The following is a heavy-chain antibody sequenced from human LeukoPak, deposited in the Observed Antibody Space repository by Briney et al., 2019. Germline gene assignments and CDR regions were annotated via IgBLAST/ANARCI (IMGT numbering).Heavy chain of an antibody. CDR1: GYSFTNNY. CDR2: LNPSDGST. Sequence: ASVKVSCKASGYSFTNNYIHWVRQAPGQGLEWMGMLNPSDGSTSYAQKFQGRVTTTRDTSTSTVYMELSSLRSEDTAVYYCARAYVSSSPFDYWGQGTLVTVSS. J-gene: IGHJ4*02. CDR3: ARAYVSSSPFDY. V-gene: IGHV1-46*01. D-gene: IGHD6-6*01.